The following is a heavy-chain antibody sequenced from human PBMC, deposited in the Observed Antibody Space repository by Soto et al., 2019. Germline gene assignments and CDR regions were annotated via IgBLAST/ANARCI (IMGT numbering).Heavy chain of an antibody. V-gene: IGHV4-61*08. CDR2: IYYSGST. Sequence: SETLSLTCTVSGGSISSGGYYWGLIRQPPGKGLEWIGYIYYSGSTNYNPSLKSRVTISVDTSKNQFSLKLSSVTAADTAVYYCARCPYYYDSSGPWYYGMDVWGQGTTVTVSS. D-gene: IGHD3-22*01. J-gene: IGHJ6*02. CDR3: ARCPYYYDSSGPWYYGMDV. CDR1: GGSISSGGYY.